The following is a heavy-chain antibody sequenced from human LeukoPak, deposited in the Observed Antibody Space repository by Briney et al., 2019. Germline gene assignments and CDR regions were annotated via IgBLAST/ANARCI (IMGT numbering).Heavy chain of an antibody. CDR2: FDPEDGET. CDR1: GYTLTELS. D-gene: IGHD3-16*01. CDR3: ATQPPPVLISGAYFDY. Sequence: ASVKVSCKVSGYTLTELSMHWVRQAPGKGLEWMGGFDPEDGETIYAQKFQGRVTMTEDTSTDTAYMELSSLRSEDTAVYYCATQPPPVLISGAYFDYWGQGTLVTVSS. V-gene: IGHV1-24*01. J-gene: IGHJ4*02.